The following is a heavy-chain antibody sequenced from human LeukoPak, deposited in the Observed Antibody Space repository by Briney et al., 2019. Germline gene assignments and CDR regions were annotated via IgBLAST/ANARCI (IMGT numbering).Heavy chain of an antibody. Sequence: ASVKVSCKASGYTFTTYAMNWARQAPAQGLEWMGWISTNTGNPTYAQGFTGRFVFSLDTAVSTAYLQISRLKGEDTAVYYCARGSGYSSSWPPQWGEGTVVSVSS. CDR1: GYTFTTYA. CDR2: ISTNTGNP. J-gene: IGHJ4*02. D-gene: IGHD6-13*01. V-gene: IGHV7-4-1*02. CDR3: ARGSGYSSSWPPQ.